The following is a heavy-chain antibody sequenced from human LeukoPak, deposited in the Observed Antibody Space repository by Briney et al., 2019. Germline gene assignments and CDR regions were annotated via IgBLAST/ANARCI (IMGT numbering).Heavy chain of an antibody. CDR3: ARDDKDGDYVLRN. V-gene: IGHV3-66*02. CDR2: IYSGGST. D-gene: IGHD4-17*01. Sequence: GGSLRLSCEASGFTVSTTYMSWVRQAPGKGLEWVSVIYSGGSTYYADSVRGRFTISRDSSKNTLYVQMNSLRAEDTAVYYCARDDKDGDYVLRNWGQGTMVTVSS. CDR1: GFTVSTTY. J-gene: IGHJ3*01.